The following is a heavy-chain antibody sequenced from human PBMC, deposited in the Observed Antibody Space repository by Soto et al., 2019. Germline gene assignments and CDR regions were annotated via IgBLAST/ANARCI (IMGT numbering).Heavy chain of an antibody. D-gene: IGHD6-13*01. CDR1: GGSISSGDYS. J-gene: IGHJ4*02. Sequence: PSETLSLTCAVSGGSISSGDYSWNWIRQPPGKGLEWIGYIYFGGSTYYNPSLQSRVTMSVDRSRNQFSLKLTSVTAADTAVYYCASFRTEFDTSSPADYWGQGILVTGSS. CDR2: IYFGGST. V-gene: IGHV4-30-2*01. CDR3: ASFRTEFDTSSPADY.